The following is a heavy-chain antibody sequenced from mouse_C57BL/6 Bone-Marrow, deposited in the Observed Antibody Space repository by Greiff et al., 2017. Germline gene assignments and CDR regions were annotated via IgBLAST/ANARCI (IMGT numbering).Heavy chain of an antibody. J-gene: IGHJ1*03. D-gene: IGHD1-1*01. Sequence: EVKLQESGPGLVKPSQSLSLTCSVTGYSITSGYYWNWIRQFPGNKLEWMGYISYDGSNNYNPSLKNRISITRDTSKNQFFLKLNSVTTEDTATYYCAREGYGSYWYFDVWGTGTTVTVSS. CDR1: GYSITSGYY. CDR3: AREGYGSYWYFDV. V-gene: IGHV3-6*01. CDR2: ISYDGSN.